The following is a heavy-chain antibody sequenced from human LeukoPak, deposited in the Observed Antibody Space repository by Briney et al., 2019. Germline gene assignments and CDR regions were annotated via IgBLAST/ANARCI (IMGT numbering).Heavy chain of an antibody. Sequence: SETLSLTCTVSGGSISSSSYYWGWIRQPPGKGLEWIGGIYYSGSTYYNPSLKSRVTISVDTSKNQFSLKLSSVTAADTAVYYCARLSSGWYVDYWGQGTLVTVSS. CDR1: GGSISSSSYY. V-gene: IGHV4-39*01. CDR3: ARLSSGWYVDY. CDR2: IYYSGST. D-gene: IGHD6-19*01. J-gene: IGHJ4*02.